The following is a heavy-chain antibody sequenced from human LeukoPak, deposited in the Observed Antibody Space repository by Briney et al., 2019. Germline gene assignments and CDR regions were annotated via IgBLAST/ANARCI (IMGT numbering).Heavy chain of an antibody. CDR1: GFTFSSYG. V-gene: IGHV3-33*01. J-gene: IGHJ5*02. D-gene: IGHD6-13*01. CDR2: IWYDGSNK. CDR3: ARGGYSSSWFRVWFDP. Sequence: GGSLRLSCAASGFTFSSYGMHWVRQAPGKGLEWVAVIWYDGSNKYYADSVKGRFTISRENAKNSLYLQMNSLRAEDTAVYYCARGGYSSSWFRVWFDPWGQGTLVTVSS.